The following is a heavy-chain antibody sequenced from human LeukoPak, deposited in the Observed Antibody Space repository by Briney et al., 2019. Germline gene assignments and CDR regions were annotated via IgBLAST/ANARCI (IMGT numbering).Heavy chain of an antibody. J-gene: IGHJ3*02. Sequence: GGSLRLSCAASGFTFSSYAMSWVRQAPGKGLEWVSAISGSGGRTYYADSVKGRFTISRDNSKNTLYLQMNSLRAEDTAVYYCAKDIAVVPAAIDDAFDIWGQGTMVTVSS. CDR1: GFTFSSYA. CDR2: ISGSGGRT. D-gene: IGHD2-2*01. CDR3: AKDIAVVPAAIDDAFDI. V-gene: IGHV3-23*01.